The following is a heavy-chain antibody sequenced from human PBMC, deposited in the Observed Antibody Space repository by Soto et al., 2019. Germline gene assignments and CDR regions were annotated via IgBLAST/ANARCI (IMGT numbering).Heavy chain of an antibody. J-gene: IGHJ4*02. D-gene: IGHD4-17*01. CDR1: GYTFTSYG. V-gene: IGHV1-18*01. CDR2: ISAYNGNT. CDR3: ARDMSDYGDGGNYFDY. Sequence: ASVKVSCKASGYTFTSYGISWVRQAPGQGLEWMGWISAYNGNTNYAQKLQGRVTMTTDTSTSTAYMELRSLRSDDTAVYYCARDMSDYGDGGNYFDYWGQGTLVTVSS.